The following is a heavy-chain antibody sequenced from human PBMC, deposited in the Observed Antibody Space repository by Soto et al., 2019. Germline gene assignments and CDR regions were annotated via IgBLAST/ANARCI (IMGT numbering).Heavy chain of an antibody. V-gene: IGHV4-34*01. CDR3: ASQALDTAIFDY. J-gene: IGHJ4*02. Sequence: SETLSLTCAVYGGSFSDYYWSWIRQPPGKGLEWIGEINHSGCTNYNPSLKSRVTISVDASKNQFSLKVNSVTAADTGVYYCASQALDTAIFDYWGQGTLVTVSS. CDR2: INHSGCT. D-gene: IGHD5-18*01. CDR1: GGSFSDYY.